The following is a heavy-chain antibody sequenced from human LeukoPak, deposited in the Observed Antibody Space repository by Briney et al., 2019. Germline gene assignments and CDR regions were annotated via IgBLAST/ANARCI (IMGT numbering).Heavy chain of an antibody. V-gene: IGHV3-23*01. CDR1: GFTFSSYE. CDR2: ISGSGGST. Sequence: TGGSLRLSCAASGFTFSSYEMNWVRQAPGKGLEWVSAISGSGGSTYYADSVKGRFTISRDNSKNTLYLQMNSLRAEDTAVYYCARILTGYYGLDYWGQGTLVTVSS. CDR3: ARILTGYYGLDY. J-gene: IGHJ4*02. D-gene: IGHD3-9*01.